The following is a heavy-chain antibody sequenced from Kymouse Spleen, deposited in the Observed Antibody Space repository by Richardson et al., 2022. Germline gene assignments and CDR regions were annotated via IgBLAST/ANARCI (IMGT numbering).Heavy chain of an antibody. J-gene: IGHJ6*02. D-gene: IGHD6-6*01. V-gene: IGHV3-74*01. CDR1: GFTFSSYW. CDR2: INSDGSST. CDR3: ARDPEYSSWDVCMDV. Sequence: EVQLVESGGGLVQPGGSLRLSCAASGFTFSSYWMHWVRQAPGKGLVWVSRINSDGSSTSYADSVKGRFTISRDNAKNTLYLQMNSLRAEDTAVYYCARDPEYSSWDVCMDVWGQGTTVTVSS.